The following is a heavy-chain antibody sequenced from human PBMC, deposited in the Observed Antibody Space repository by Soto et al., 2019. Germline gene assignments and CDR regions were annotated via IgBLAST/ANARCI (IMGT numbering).Heavy chain of an antibody. Sequence: PSETLSLTCAVYGGSFSDYSWTWIRQPPGKGLEWIGEINHSGSTYYNPSLKSRATISVDTSKNQFSLKLTSVTAADTAVYYCGRGGGVAVRVFDYWGQGTLVTVSS. D-gene: IGHD3-16*01. V-gene: IGHV4-34*01. CDR3: GRGGGVAVRVFDY. CDR1: GGSFSDYS. CDR2: INHSGST. J-gene: IGHJ4*02.